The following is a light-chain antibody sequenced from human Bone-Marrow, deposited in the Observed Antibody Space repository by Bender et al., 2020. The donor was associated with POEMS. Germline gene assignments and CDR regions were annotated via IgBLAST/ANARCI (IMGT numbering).Light chain of an antibody. CDR1: SSDIGGIHY. CDR3: QSYDNSLGGWV. V-gene: IGLV2-11*01. J-gene: IGLJ3*02. Sequence: QSALTQPRSVSGSPGQSVTISCTGTSSDIGGIHYVSWYQQPPGKAPKLLIYEVNNRPSGVPDRFSGSKSGNTASLAITGLQAEDEGDYYCQSYDNSLGGWVFGGGTKLTVL. CDR2: EVN.